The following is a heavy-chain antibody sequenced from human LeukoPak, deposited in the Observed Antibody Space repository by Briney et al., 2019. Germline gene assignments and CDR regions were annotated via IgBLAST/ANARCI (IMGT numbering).Heavy chain of an antibody. CDR1: GGSIRSSSYY. D-gene: IGHD6-19*01. V-gene: IGHV4-39*01. Sequence: SETLSLTCTVSGGSIRSSSYYWGWIRQPPGKGLEWIGSIYYSGSTYYNASLKSRGTISVDTSKNQFSLKLNSVTAADTAAYFCARQVVAVAGTGYFDYWGQGTLVTVPS. CDR2: IYYSGST. J-gene: IGHJ4*02. CDR3: ARQVVAVAGTGYFDY.